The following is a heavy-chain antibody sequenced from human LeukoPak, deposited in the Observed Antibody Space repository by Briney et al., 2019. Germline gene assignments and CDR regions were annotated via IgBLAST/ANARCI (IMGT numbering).Heavy chain of an antibody. Sequence: GGSLRLSCAASGFTVRNNYVSWVRQAPGKGLEWVSLISGDGGSTFYADSVKGRFTISRDNSKNSLYLQMSSLRSEDTALYYCARESDSSGWYDSWGQGTLVTVSS. D-gene: IGHD3-22*01. CDR1: GFTVRNNY. V-gene: IGHV3-43*02. J-gene: IGHJ5*01. CDR3: ARESDSSGWYDS. CDR2: ISGDGGST.